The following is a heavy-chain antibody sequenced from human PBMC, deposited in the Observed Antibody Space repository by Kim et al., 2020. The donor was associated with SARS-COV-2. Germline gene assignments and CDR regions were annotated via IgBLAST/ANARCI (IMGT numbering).Heavy chain of an antibody. V-gene: IGHV1-69*01. CDR3: ARAGDSSSSFRWFDP. D-gene: IGHD6-6*01. J-gene: IGHJ5*02. Sequence: QKFQGRVTITADESTSTAYMELSSLRSEDTAVYYCARAGDSSSSFRWFDPWGQGTLVTVSS.